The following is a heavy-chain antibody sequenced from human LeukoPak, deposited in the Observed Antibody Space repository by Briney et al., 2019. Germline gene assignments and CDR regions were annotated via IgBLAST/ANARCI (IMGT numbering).Heavy chain of an antibody. CDR2: LTGDGGT. Sequence: GGSLRLSCAASGFTFTNYAMSWVRQAPGKGLEWVSVLTGDGGTYYADSVKGRFTISRDISTNTLYLQMNSLRAEDTAIYYCVRGCSDTCYRFDYWGQGTLVTVSS. CDR3: VRGCSDTCYRFDY. CDR1: GFTFTNYA. D-gene: IGHD2-15*01. J-gene: IGHJ4*02. V-gene: IGHV3-23*01.